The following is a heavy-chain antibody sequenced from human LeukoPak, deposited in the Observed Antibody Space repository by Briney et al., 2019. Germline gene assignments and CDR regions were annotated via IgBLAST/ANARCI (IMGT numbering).Heavy chain of an antibody. Sequence: PSQTLSLTCTVSGGSISSGSYYWSWIRQPAGKGLEWIGSIYHSGSTYYNPSLKSRVTISVDTSKNQFSLKLSSVTAADTAVYYCARDYYDSSGYYLDWFDPWGQGTLVTVSS. V-gene: IGHV4-61*02. CDR1: GGSISSGSYY. J-gene: IGHJ5*02. D-gene: IGHD3-22*01. CDR2: IYHSGST. CDR3: ARDYYDSSGYYLDWFDP.